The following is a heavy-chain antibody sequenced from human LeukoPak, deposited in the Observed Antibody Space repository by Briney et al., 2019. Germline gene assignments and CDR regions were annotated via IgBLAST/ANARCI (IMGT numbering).Heavy chain of an antibody. V-gene: IGHV4-61*02. D-gene: IGHD4-17*01. CDR1: GGSFSSGNYY. J-gene: IGHJ4*02. CDR2: IYTGGTT. CDR3: AREFGYAVTSLDY. Sequence: SQTLSLTCTVSGGSFSSGNYYWSWIRQPAGKGLEWIGRIYTGGTTHYNPSLKSRVTISVDTSKNQFSLKLSSVTAADTALYYCAREFGYAVTSLDYWGQGTLVTVSS.